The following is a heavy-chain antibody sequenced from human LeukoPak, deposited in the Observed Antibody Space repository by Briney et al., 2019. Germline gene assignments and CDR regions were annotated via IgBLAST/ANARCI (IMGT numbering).Heavy chain of an antibody. D-gene: IGHD3-10*01. CDR2: IYYSGST. V-gene: IGHV4-59*01. CDR1: GGSISSYY. J-gene: IGHJ4*02. CDR3: ARVAPWFGELLS. Sequence: NSSETLSLTCTVSGGSISSYYWSWIRQPPGKGLGWIGYIYYSGSTNYNPSLKSRVTISVDTSKNQFSLKLSSVTAADTAVYYCARVAPWFGELLSWGQGTLVTVSS.